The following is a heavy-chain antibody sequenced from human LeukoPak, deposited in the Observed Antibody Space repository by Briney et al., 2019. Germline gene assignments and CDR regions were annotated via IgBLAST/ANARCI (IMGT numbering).Heavy chain of an antibody. CDR2: IKEDGTET. Sequence: GECLRLSWAASVSMFSSNGMSWVRLAPWKGREWVANIKEDGTETYYVDSVKGRFTISRDNAKNSLYLQMNSLRVEDTAVYYCAKEGRSLQTYWGQGTLVTVSS. D-gene: IGHD5-24*01. J-gene: IGHJ4*02. CDR3: AKEGRSLQTY. V-gene: IGHV3-7*03. CDR1: VSMFSSNG.